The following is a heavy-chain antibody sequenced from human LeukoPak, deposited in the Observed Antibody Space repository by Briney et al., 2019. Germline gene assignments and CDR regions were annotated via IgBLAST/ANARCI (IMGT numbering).Heavy chain of an antibody. J-gene: IGHJ4*02. D-gene: IGHD3-16*02. V-gene: IGHV3-49*04. CDR3: TTFFMITFGGVIAYRDY. Sequence: GRSLRLSCTASGFTFGDYAMSWVRQAPGKGLEWVGFIRSKAYGGTTEYAASVKGRFTISRDDSKSIAYLQMNSLKTEDTAVYYCTTFFMITFGGVIAYRDYWGQGTLVTVSS. CDR2: IRSKAYGGTT. CDR1: GFTFGDYA.